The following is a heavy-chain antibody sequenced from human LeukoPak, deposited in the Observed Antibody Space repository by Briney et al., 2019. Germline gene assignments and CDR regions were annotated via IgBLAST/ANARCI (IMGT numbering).Heavy chain of an antibody. D-gene: IGHD3-22*01. CDR1: GYTFTSYG. V-gene: IGHV1-18*01. J-gene: IGHJ4*02. CDR3: ARDSVYDSSGYYGI. Sequence: ASVKVSCKASGYTFTSYGISWVRQAPGQGLEWMGWISAYNGNTNYAQKLQGRVTMTTDTSTSTAYMELRSLRSDDTAVYYCARDSVYDSSGYYGIWGQGTLVTASS. CDR2: ISAYNGNT.